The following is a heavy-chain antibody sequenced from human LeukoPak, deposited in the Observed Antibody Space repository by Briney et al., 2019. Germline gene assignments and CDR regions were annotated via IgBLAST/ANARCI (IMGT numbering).Heavy chain of an antibody. D-gene: IGHD1-26*01. J-gene: IGHJ4*02. CDR1: GFTFDDYA. Sequence: SGGSLRLSCAASGFTFDDYAMSWVRQAPGKGLEWVSGINWNGGSIGYGDSVKGRITISRDNAKNSLYLQMDSLRAEDTALCYCARGPGWNSGSPRYSDYWGQGTLVTVSS. CDR3: ARGPGWNSGSPRYSDY. V-gene: IGHV3-20*04. CDR2: INWNGGSI.